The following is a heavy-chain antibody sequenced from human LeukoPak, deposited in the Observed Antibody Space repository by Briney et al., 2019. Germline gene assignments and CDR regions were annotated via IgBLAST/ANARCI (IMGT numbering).Heavy chain of an antibody. Sequence: GASVKVSCKVSGYTLTELSMHWVRQAPGKGLEWMGGFDPEDGETIYAQKFQGRVTMTEDTSTDTAYMELSSLRSEDTAVYYCATVRVYCSSTSCYFPLFDPWGQGTLVTDSS. CDR2: FDPEDGET. V-gene: IGHV1-24*01. CDR1: GYTLTELS. J-gene: IGHJ5*02. CDR3: ATVRVYCSSTSCYFPLFDP. D-gene: IGHD2-2*01.